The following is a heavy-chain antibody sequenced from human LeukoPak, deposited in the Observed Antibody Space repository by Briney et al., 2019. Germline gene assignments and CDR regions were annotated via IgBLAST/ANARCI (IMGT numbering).Heavy chain of an antibody. Sequence: GGSLRLSCAASGFTFSGFWMHWVRQAPGKGLVWVSCISFDGSDATYADSVKGRFTISRDNGKSSLHLQMNSLGAEDTAVYYCARASSTGTVDYWGQGTLVTVSS. D-gene: IGHD3-9*01. CDR2: ISFDGSDA. CDR3: ARASSTGTVDY. CDR1: GFTFSGFW. J-gene: IGHJ4*02. V-gene: IGHV3-74*01.